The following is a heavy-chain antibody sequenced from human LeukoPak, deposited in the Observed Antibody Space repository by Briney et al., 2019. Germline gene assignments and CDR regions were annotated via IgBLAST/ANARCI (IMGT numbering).Heavy chain of an antibody. Sequence: GGSLRLSCAASGFTFSSYAMSWVRQAPGKGLEWVAAISGSGGSTYYADSVKGRFTISRDNSKNTLYLQMNSLRAEDTAVYYCAKSTTYYYDSSGYYYGPYYFDYWGQGTLVTVSS. CDR1: GFTFSSYA. D-gene: IGHD3-22*01. CDR3: AKSTTYYYDSSGYYYGPYYFDY. CDR2: ISGSGGST. V-gene: IGHV3-23*01. J-gene: IGHJ4*02.